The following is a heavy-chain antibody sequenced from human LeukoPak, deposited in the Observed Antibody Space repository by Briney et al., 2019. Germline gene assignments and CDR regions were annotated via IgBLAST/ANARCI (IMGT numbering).Heavy chain of an antibody. J-gene: IGHJ2*01. CDR2: ISSSSRFI. D-gene: IGHD2-15*01. V-gene: IGHV3-21*01. Sequence: GGSLRLSCAASGFTFSSYAMNWVRQAPGKGLGWVSLISSSSRFIYYGDSVKGRFTISRDNAKKSLYLQMNSLRAEDTAVYYCARAVYCSGGGCFWYFDLWGRGTLVTVSS. CDR1: GFTFSSYA. CDR3: ARAVYCSGGGCFWYFDL.